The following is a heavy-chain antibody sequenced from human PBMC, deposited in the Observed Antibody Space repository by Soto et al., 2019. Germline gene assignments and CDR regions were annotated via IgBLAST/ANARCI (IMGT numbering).Heavy chain of an antibody. CDR2: ISAYNGNT. CDR3: AKDSHWAIISPTHDY. Sequence: GASVKVSCKASGYTFTSYGISWVRQAPGQGLEWMGWISAYNGNTNYAQKLQGRVTMTTDTSTSTAYMELRSLRAEDTAIYYCAKDSHWAIISPTHDYWGQGTLVTVSS. V-gene: IGHV1-18*01. J-gene: IGHJ4*02. CDR1: GYTFTSYG. D-gene: IGHD2-2*01.